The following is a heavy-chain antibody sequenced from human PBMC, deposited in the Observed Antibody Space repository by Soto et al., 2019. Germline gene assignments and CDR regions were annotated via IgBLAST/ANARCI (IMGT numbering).Heavy chain of an antibody. CDR3: VKDGGVGARPSIKPFDY. J-gene: IGHJ4*02. D-gene: IGHD3-16*01. CDR2: LSCDGSET. Sequence: QVHLVESGGGVVQPGTSLRLSCTVSGFNFSYYAMHWVRQAPGKGLEWLGVLSCDGSETYQSSSVEGQFIMSRDNSKSILQLHMSGLRVEDPAVYFCVKDGGVGARPSIKPFDYWGLGTLVTVSS. V-gene: IGHV3-30-3*02. CDR1: GFNFSYYA.